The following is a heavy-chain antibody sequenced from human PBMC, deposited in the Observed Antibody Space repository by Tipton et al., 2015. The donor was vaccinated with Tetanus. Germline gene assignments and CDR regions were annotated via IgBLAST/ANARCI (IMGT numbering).Heavy chain of an antibody. V-gene: IGHV1-69*06. CDR1: GGTFGTYA. CDR2: IIPIFDTT. CDR3: TTPARYCSGGSCYLALDY. J-gene: IGHJ4*02. D-gene: IGHD2-15*01. Sequence: QLVQSGAEVKKPGSSVRVSCKTSGGTFGTYAISWVRQAPGQGLEWMGGIIPIFDTTNYAQKFQGRVTISADKSTSTAYMELSSLRSDDTAVYYCTTPARYCSGGSCYLALDYWGQGTLVTVSS.